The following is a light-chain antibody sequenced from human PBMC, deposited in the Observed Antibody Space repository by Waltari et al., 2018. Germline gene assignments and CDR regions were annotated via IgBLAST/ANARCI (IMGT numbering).Light chain of an antibody. Sequence: IVMTQTPLSLSVTPGQSAATSCTSSQSLLKSAGATHLFWYLQKPGQTPQLLIYRVSNRFSGVPDRFSGSGSGTDFTLRISRMEAEDVGVYYCVQSLELPYTFGQGTKLEI. CDR2: RVS. CDR3: VQSLELPYT. J-gene: IGKJ2*01. V-gene: IGKV2D-29*01. CDR1: QSLLKSAGATH.